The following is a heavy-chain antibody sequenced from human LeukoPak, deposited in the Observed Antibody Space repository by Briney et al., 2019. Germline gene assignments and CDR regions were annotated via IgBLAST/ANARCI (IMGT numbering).Heavy chain of an antibody. V-gene: IGHV4-38-2*02. CDR3: AGLYVYNYYYYYMDV. CDR2: IHHSGSI. CDR1: GYSISSGSY. D-gene: IGHD2-8*01. J-gene: IGHJ6*03. Sequence: PSETLSLTCTVSGYSISSGSYWGWIRQPPGKGLEWIGSIHHSGSIYNNPSLKSRVTISVDTSKSQFSLKLSSVTAADTAVYYCAGLYVYNYYYYYMDVWGRGTTVTISS.